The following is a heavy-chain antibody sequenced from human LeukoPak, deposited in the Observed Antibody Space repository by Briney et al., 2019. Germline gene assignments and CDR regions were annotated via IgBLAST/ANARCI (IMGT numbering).Heavy chain of an antibody. D-gene: IGHD2-2*01. Sequence: ASVKVSCKASGYSFTNYDISWVRQAPGQGLEWMGWISAYSGNTNYAQKFQGRVSMTTDTSTNTAYMDLRSLRSDDTAVYYCARVSFDVVVPAAIYWFDPWGQGTLVTVSS. V-gene: IGHV1-18*01. J-gene: IGHJ5*02. CDR3: ARVSFDVVVPAAIYWFDP. CDR2: ISAYSGNT. CDR1: GYSFTNYD.